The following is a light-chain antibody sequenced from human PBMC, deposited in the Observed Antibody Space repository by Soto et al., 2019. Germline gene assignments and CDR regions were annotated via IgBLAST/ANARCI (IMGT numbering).Light chain of an antibody. CDR1: SSDVGRFNF. CDR3: SSYTNRSNYV. V-gene: IGLV2-14*01. J-gene: IGLJ1*01. CDR2: EVT. Sequence: QSVLTQPASVSGSPGQSITISCTGTSSDVGRFNFVSWFQQHPGKAPKLLIYEVTKRPSGVSNRFSGSKSGNTASLTISGLQTEDEADYYCSSYTNRSNYVFGIGTKVTV.